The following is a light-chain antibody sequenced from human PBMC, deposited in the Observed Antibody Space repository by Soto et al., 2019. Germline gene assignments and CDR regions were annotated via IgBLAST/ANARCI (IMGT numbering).Light chain of an antibody. V-gene: IGKV1-39*01. CDR3: QQGNSFPFT. CDR2: DAS. J-gene: IGKJ3*01. Sequence: DIQMTQSPSSLSASVGDRVTITCRASQTISTYLNWYQQKPGKAPRLLIYDASSLLSGVPSRFSGSGSGTDFTLTIASLQPEDFSTYYCQQGNSFPFTFGPGTKVDIK. CDR1: QTISTY.